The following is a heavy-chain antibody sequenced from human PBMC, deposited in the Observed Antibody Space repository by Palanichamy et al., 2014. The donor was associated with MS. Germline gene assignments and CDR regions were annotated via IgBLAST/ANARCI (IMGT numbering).Heavy chain of an antibody. CDR2: ISYDGSNK. D-gene: IGHD5-12*01. V-gene: IGHV3-30*18. Sequence: QVQLVESGGGVVQPGRSLRLSCAASGFTFSSYGMHWVRQAPGKGLEWVAVISYDGSNKYYADSVKGRFTISRDNSKNTLYLQMNSLRVEDTAVYYCAKASEWLRLNWEFDYWGQGTLVTVSS. J-gene: IGHJ4*02. CDR3: AKASEWLRLNWEFDY. CDR1: GFTFSSYG.